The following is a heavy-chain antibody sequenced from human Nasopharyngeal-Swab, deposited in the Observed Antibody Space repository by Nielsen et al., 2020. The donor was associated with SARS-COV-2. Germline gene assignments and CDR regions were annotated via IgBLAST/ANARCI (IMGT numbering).Heavy chain of an antibody. D-gene: IGHD3-3*01. CDR2: INHSGST. Sequence: SETLSLTCAVYGGSFNGYYWSWIRQPPGKGLEWIGEINHSGSTNYNPSLKSRVTISVDTSKNQFSLKLTSVTAADTAVYYCARGPHRRITIFGVVIGSYYYGMDVWGQGTTVTVSS. J-gene: IGHJ6*02. V-gene: IGHV4-34*01. CDR3: ARGPHRRITIFGVVIGSYYYGMDV. CDR1: GGSFNGYY.